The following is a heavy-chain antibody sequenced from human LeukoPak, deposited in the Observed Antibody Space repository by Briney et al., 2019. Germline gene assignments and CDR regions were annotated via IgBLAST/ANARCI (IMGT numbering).Heavy chain of an antibody. V-gene: IGHV3-74*01. CDR2: VNSDGSAT. CDR3: TSFYKTN. D-gene: IGHD2/OR15-2a*01. J-gene: IGHJ4*02. CDR1: GFSFSSNW. Sequence: GGSLRLSCAAPGFSFSSNWMGWVRQAPGKGLVWVSHVNSDGSATSYADSVKGRFTISRDNAKNTVYLHMNSLRVEDTAVYYCTSFYKTNWGQGTLVTVSS.